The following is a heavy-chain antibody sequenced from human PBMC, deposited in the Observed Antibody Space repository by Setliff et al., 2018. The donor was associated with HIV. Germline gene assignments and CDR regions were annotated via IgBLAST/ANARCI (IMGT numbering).Heavy chain of an antibody. Sequence: PSETLSLTCAVYSGSFSGYSWTWIRQPPGKGLEWIGEINHIGDTNYNPSLRSRVTMSVDTSKNQFSLRLSSVTAADTAVYYCARGQHSSTWGALFDYWGQGTLVTVPQ. CDR3: ARGQHSSTWGALFDY. V-gene: IGHV4-34*01. CDR1: SGSFSGYS. CDR2: INHIGDT. J-gene: IGHJ4*02. D-gene: IGHD6-13*01.